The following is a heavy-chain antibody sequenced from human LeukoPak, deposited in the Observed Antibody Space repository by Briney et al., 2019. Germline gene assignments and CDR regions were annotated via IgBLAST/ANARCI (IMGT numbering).Heavy chain of an antibody. Sequence: SETLSLTCAVSGGSISSGGYSWSWIRQPPGKGLEWIGYIYHSGSTNYNPSLKSRVTISVDTSKNQFSLKLSSVTAADTAVYYCARGLTTVVTPYYYYGMDVWGQGTTVTVSS. V-gene: IGHV4-30-2*01. J-gene: IGHJ6*02. CDR3: ARGLTTVVTPYYYYGMDV. CDR2: IYHSGST. D-gene: IGHD4-23*01. CDR1: GGSISSGGYS.